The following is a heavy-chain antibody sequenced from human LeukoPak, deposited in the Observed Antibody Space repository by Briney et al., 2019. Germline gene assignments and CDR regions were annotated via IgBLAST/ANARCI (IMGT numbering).Heavy chain of an antibody. Sequence: ASVKVSCKASGYTFTSYGISWVRQAPGQGLEWMGWINAGNGNTKYSQKFQGRVTITRDTSASTAYMELSSLRSEDTAVYYCAGGELRSDFDYWGQGTLVTVSS. D-gene: IGHD1-26*01. J-gene: IGHJ4*02. CDR3: AGGELRSDFDY. CDR1: GYTFTSYG. CDR2: INAGNGNT. V-gene: IGHV1-3*01.